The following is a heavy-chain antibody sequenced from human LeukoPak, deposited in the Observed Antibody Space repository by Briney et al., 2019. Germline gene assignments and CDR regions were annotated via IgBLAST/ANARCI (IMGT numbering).Heavy chain of an antibody. V-gene: IGHV3-30*04. J-gene: IGHJ4*02. CDR2: VSFDGRYK. CDR1: EFIFSSYV. D-gene: IGHD3-16*01. CDR3: ARILGGGIDY. Sequence: PGGSLRLSCAASEFIFSSYVMSWVRQAPGEGLECVAIVSFDGRYKHYADSVKGRFTISRDNSNNTLYLQMKSLRTDDTAVYYCARILGGGIDYWGQGTLVTVSS.